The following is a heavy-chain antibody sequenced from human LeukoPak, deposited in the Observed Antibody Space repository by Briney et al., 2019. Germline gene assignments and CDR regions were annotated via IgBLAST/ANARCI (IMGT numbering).Heavy chain of an antibody. D-gene: IGHD3-3*01. V-gene: IGHV4-59*01. J-gene: IGHJ5*02. CDR1: GGSISNYY. CDR3: AMMYYDFWSGYFGP. CDR2: IYNSEGT. Sequence: NPSETLSLTCTVSGGSISNYYWSWIRLPPGKGLEWIGYIYNSEGTSYNPSLKSRATISIDSSKNQFSLRLSSVTAADTAIYYCAMMYYDFWSGYFGPWGQGTLVSVSS.